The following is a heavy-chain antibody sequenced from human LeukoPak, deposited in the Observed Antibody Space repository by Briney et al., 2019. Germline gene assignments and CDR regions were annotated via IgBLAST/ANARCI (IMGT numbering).Heavy chain of an antibody. CDR1: GGSISSYY. CDR3: ARSGVRKVVVIAPPTTFDI. Sequence: SETLSLTCTVSGGSISSYYWSWIRKPPGKGMEWIRYIYYSGSTNYNPSLKSRVTISVDTSKSQISLKLSSVTAADTAVYYCARSGVRKVVVIAPPTTFDIWGQGTMVTVSS. CDR2: IYYSGST. D-gene: IGHD2-21*01. J-gene: IGHJ3*02. V-gene: IGHV4-59*01.